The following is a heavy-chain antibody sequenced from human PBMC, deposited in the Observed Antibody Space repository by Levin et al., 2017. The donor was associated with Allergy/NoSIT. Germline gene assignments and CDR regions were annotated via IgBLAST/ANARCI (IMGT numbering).Heavy chain of an antibody. V-gene: IGHV3-23*01. CDR3: ANKIVPPAVAGTDPGRYFQH. CDR2: ISGSGGST. J-gene: IGHJ1*01. CDR1: GFTFSSYA. D-gene: IGHD6-19*01. Sequence: GESLKISCAASGFTFSSYAMSWVRQAPGKGLEWVSAISGSGGSTYYADSVKGRFTISRDNSKNTLYLQMNSLRAEDTAVYYCANKIVPPAVAGTDPGRYFQHWGQGTLVTVSS.